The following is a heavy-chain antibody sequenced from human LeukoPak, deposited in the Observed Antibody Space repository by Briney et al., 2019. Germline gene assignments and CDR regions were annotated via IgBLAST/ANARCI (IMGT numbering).Heavy chain of an antibody. J-gene: IGHJ6*03. CDR2: IYYSGST. CDR1: GGSISSYY. Sequence: WETLSLTCTVSGGSISSYYWSWIRQPPGKGLEWIGYIYYSGSTNYNPSLKSRVNISVDTSKNQFSLKLSSVTAAETAVYYGARGGGSSGYYYYYYYMDVWGKGNTVTVSS. CDR3: ARGGGSSGYYYYYYYMDV. D-gene: IGHD6-6*01. V-gene: IGHV4-59*01.